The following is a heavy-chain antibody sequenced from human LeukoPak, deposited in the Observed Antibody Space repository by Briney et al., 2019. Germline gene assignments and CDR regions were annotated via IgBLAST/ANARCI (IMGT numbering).Heavy chain of an antibody. J-gene: IGHJ4*02. CDR3: ARQAAYCSGGSCYGDY. CDR2: IYPGDSDT. CDR1: GYSFTSYW. V-gene: IGHV5-51*01. Sequence: PGESLQISCQGSGYSFTSYWIGWVRQMPGKGLEWMGIIYPGDSDTRYSPSFQGQVTISADKSISTAYLQWSSMKASDTAMYYCARQAAYCSGGSCYGDYWGQGTLVTISS. D-gene: IGHD2-15*01.